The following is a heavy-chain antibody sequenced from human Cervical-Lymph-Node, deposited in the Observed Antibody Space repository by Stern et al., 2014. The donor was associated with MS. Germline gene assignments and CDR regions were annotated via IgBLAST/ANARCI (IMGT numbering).Heavy chain of an antibody. CDR3: ALSSETSDRWYSLGYDL. CDR2: IFPVVVTP. Sequence: VQLVESGAEVTKPGSSVKVSCKASGGTFSKFPSSWVRQAPGQGLEWMGGIFPVVVTPTYAQEFRGSVTITADVSTSTVYMELSSLRSDDTAVYYCALSSETSDRWYSLGYDLWGQGTLVTVSS. CDR1: GGTFSKFP. V-gene: IGHV1-69*01. D-gene: IGHD6-13*01. J-gene: IGHJ5*02.